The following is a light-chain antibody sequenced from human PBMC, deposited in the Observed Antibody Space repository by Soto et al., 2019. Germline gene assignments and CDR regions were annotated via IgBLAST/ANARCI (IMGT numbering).Light chain of an antibody. CDR3: CSSAGGFTLV. Sequence: QSALTQPRSVSGSRGQSVTISCIGTSSDVVSWYQQHPDKAPKLIIYYVTQRPSGVPDRFSASKSGNTASLTISGLQAEDEADYYCCSSAGGFTLVFGGGTQLTVL. CDR1: SSDV. V-gene: IGLV2-11*01. J-gene: IGLJ3*02. CDR2: YVT.